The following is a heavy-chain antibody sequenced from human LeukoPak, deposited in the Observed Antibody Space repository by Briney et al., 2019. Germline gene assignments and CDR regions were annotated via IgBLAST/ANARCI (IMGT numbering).Heavy chain of an antibody. D-gene: IGHD3-3*01. J-gene: IGHJ5*02. Sequence: SETLSLTCTVSGGSISSYYWSWIRQPPGKGLEWIGYIYYSGSTNYNPSLKSRVTISVDTSKNQFSLKLYSVTAADTAVYYCASSPVFGVVIGGWFDPWGQGTLVTVSS. CDR1: GGSISSYY. CDR2: IYYSGST. CDR3: ASSPVFGVVIGGWFDP. V-gene: IGHV4-59*01.